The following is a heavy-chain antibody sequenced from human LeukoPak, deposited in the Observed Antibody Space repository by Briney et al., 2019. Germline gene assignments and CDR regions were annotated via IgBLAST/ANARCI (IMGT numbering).Heavy chain of an antibody. CDR1: GFTLSSFW. J-gene: IGHJ5*02. CDR3: ARGVSGEP. CDR2: INQDGSGK. Sequence: PGRSLRLSCAASGFTLSSFWMSWVRQAPGKGLEWVANINQDGSGKYFVDSVKGRFTISRDNAKNSLYLQMNSLRAEDTAVYYCARGVSGEPWGQGTLVTVFS. V-gene: IGHV3-7*01. D-gene: IGHD1-14*01.